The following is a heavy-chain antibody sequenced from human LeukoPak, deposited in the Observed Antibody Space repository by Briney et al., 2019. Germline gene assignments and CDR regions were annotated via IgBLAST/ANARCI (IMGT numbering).Heavy chain of an antibody. D-gene: IGHD3-10*01. V-gene: IGHV1-69*01. J-gene: IGHJ4*02. CDR2: IIPIFGTA. CDR3: AVRGVYKYYFTY. CDR1: GVTFSSYA. Sequence: SVKVSCKATGVTFSSYAISGVRQAPGQGLEWMGGIIPIFGTANYAQKFQGRVTITADESTSTAYMELSSLRSEDTAVYYCAVRGVYKYYFTYWGQGTLVTVSS.